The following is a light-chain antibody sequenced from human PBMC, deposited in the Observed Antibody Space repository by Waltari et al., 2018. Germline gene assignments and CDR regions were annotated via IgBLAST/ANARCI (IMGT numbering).Light chain of an antibody. Sequence: EIVLTQSPGTLSLSPGDRATLSCRASQSVSRTLAWYQQKPGQAPSLLIYGASIRATGIPDRFSGSGSGTDFSLTISRLEPEEFAVYYCQHYVTLPVTFGQGTKVEIK. CDR3: QHYVTLPVT. V-gene: IGKV3-20*01. J-gene: IGKJ1*01. CDR2: GAS. CDR1: QSVSRT.